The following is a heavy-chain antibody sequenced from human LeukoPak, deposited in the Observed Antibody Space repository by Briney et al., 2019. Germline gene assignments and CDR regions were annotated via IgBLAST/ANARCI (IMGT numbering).Heavy chain of an antibody. Sequence: GGSLRLSCAASGFTFSSYSTNWVRQAPGKGLEWVSSIGSSSNYIYYADSVKGRFTISRDNAKNSLYLQMNSLSAEDTAVYYCASDYGSGSYYQFDYWGQGTLVTVSS. V-gene: IGHV3-21*01. D-gene: IGHD3-10*01. CDR3: ASDYGSGSYYQFDY. CDR1: GFTFSSYS. CDR2: IGSSSNYI. J-gene: IGHJ4*02.